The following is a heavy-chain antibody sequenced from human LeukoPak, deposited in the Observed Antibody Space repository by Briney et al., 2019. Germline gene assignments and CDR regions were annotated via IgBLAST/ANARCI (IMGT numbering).Heavy chain of an antibody. Sequence: ASETLSLTCTVSGGSISSSSYYWGWIRQPPGKGLEWIGSIYYGGSTYYSPSLKSRLTISVDTSKNQFSLRLSSVTAADTAVYYCARTSGSYDYWGQGTLVTVSS. V-gene: IGHV4-39*07. J-gene: IGHJ4*02. CDR1: GGSISSSSYY. D-gene: IGHD1-26*01. CDR2: IYYGGST. CDR3: ARTSGSYDY.